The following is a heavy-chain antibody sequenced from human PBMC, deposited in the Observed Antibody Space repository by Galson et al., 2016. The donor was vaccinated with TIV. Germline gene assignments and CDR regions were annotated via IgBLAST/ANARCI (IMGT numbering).Heavy chain of an antibody. D-gene: IGHD5-18*01. CDR2: IIPIFRTT. V-gene: IGHV1-69*15. J-gene: IGHJ1*01. Sequence: SCKASGGPFSSYATTWVRQAPGQGLEWVGRIIPIFRTTNYAQRFQGRVTITVDEFTGAAYMELNSLRSGDTAVYFCAKESGYNSGYITDWGQGTLVTVSS. CDR3: AKESGYNSGYITD. CDR1: GGPFSSYA.